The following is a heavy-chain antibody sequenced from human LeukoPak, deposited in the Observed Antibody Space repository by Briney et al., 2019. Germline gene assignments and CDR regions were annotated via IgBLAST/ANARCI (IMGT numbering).Heavy chain of an antibody. D-gene: IGHD3-3*01. J-gene: IGHJ4*02. CDR1: GSRFTSYW. V-gene: IGHV5-51*01. CDR3: ARHTEREWYFDY. CDR2: IYPGDSDT. Sequence: GESLEISCQGSGSRFTSYWSGWVRRLPGKGLEWRGIIYPGDSDTIYSPSFQGQVTISADKSISTAYLQWSSLKASDTAMYYCARHTEREWYFDYWGQGTLVTVSS.